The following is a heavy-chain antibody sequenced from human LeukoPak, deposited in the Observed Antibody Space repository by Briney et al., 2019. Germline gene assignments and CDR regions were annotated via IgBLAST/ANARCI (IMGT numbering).Heavy chain of an antibody. CDR3: ARHGRTNGRTTIAFFKGRRERYDWVDP. J-gene: IGHJ5*02. CDR2: ISYTGTI. CDR1: GFTLSSYA. V-gene: IGHV4-59*04. Sequence: GSLRLSCTASGFTLSSYAMNWIRLPPGKGLEWIGAISYTGTIYYNPSLRSRVTMSLDTSKNQFSLQLTPVTAADTAVYYCARHGRTNGRTTIAFFKGRRERYDWVDPWGQGTLVTVSS. D-gene: IGHD1-1*01.